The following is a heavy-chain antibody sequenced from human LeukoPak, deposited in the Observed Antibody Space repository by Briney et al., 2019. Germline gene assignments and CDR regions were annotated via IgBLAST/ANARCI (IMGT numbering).Heavy chain of an antibody. Sequence: PGGSLRLSCAASGFTFSSYSMNWVRQAPGKGLEWVAFIRYDGSNKYYADSVKGRFTISRDNSKNKLYLQMNSLRGEDTAVYYSAKGSKEVLFTRDHYMDVWGKGTTVTISS. J-gene: IGHJ6*03. CDR2: IRYDGSNK. CDR3: AKGSKEVLFTRDHYMDV. D-gene: IGHD3-3*01. CDR1: GFTFSSYS. V-gene: IGHV3-30*02.